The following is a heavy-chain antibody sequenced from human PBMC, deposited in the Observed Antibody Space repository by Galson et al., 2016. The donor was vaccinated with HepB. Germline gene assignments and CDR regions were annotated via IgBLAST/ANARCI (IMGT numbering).Heavy chain of an antibody. D-gene: IGHD2/OR15-2a*01. Sequence: SLRLSCAGSGFLFRSYGMHWVRQAPGKGLEWVAADSMDGTRKFYSDSVKGRFTISRDNSNNMLFLQMDSLRPDDTAVYYCAKRHEYCPPVGCSVDYWGQGTLVSVSS. CDR2: DSMDGTRK. J-gene: IGHJ4*02. V-gene: IGHV3-30*18. CDR1: GFLFRSYG. CDR3: AKRHEYCPPVGCSVDY.